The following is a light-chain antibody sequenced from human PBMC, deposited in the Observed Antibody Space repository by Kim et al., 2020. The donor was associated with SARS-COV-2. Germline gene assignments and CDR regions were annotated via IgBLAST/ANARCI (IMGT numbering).Light chain of an antibody. CDR3: QQYGGSPLT. Sequence: SPGERATLSCMASQSVASSCLAWYQQKPGQAPRLLIYDASNRATDIPDRFSGSGSGTDFTLTISRLEPEDYAVYFCQQYGGSPLTFGGGTKVDIK. CDR2: DAS. CDR1: QSVASSC. V-gene: IGKV3-20*01. J-gene: IGKJ4*01.